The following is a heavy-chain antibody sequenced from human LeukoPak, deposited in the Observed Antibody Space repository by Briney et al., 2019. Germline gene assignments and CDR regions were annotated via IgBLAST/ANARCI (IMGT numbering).Heavy chain of an antibody. J-gene: IGHJ3*02. V-gene: IGHV4-34*01. CDR3: ARGVNNWNIDVFDI. CDR1: GGSFSDYY. Sequence: MSSETLSLTCAVYGGSFSDYYWSWIRQPPGKGLEWIGEINHSGSTNYSPSLKSRVTISVDTSKNHFSLKLSSVTAAETAVYFCARGVNNWNIDVFDIWGQGTMVTVSS. CDR2: INHSGST. D-gene: IGHD1/OR15-1a*01.